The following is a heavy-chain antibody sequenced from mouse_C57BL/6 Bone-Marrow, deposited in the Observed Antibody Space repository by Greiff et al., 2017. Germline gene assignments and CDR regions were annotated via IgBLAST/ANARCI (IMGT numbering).Heavy chain of an antibody. V-gene: IGHV1-64*01. CDR1: GYSFTSYW. CDR2: IHPNSGST. J-gene: IGHJ1*03. D-gene: IGHD1-1*01. Sequence: VQLQQPGAELVKPGASVKLSCKASGYSFTSYWMHWVKQRPGQGLEWIGMIHPNSGSTNYNEKFKSKATLTVDKSSSTAYMQLSSLTSEDSAVCDCERAVPLVFDVWGTGTTVTVSS. CDR3: ERAVPLVFDV.